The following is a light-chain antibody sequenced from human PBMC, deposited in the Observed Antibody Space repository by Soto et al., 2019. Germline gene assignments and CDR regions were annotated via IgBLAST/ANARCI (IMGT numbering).Light chain of an antibody. J-gene: IGKJ3*01. V-gene: IGKV3-20*01. CDR2: GAS. CDR3: QPYGSSPGFT. Sequence: EIVLTQSPGTLSLSPGERATLSCRASQSVSSSYLAWYQQKPGQAPRLLIYGASSRATGIPDRFSGSGSGTDFTLTISILEPEDYAVYYCQPYGSSPGFTFGPGTKVDIK. CDR1: QSVSSSY.